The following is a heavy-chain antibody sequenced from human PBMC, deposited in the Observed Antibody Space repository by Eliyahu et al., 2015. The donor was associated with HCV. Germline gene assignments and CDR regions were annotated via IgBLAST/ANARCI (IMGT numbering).Heavy chain of an antibody. D-gene: IGHD5-12*01. CDR2: IKQDGSGK. CDR1: GFTFSNYW. V-gene: IGHV3-7*01. Sequence: EVQLXDSGGGLVQPGGSLRLSCXASGFTFSNYWMTWVRQAPGKGLEWVANIKQDGSGKYYVDSVKGRFTISRDNAKNSLYLQMNSLRGEDTAVYYCVRWPYFDYWGQGTLVTVSS. J-gene: IGHJ4*02. CDR3: VRWPYFDY.